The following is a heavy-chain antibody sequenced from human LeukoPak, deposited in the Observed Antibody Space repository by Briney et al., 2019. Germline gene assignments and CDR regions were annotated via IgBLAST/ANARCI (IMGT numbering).Heavy chain of an antibody. CDR2: IYYSGST. D-gene: IGHD3-3*01. V-gene: IGHV4-59*01. Sequence: PSETLSLTCTVSGGSISSYYWSWIRQPPGKGLEWIGYIYYSGSTNYNPSLKSRVTISVDTSKNQFSLKLSSVTAADTAVYYCARGGTYYDFWSGYYTGDYYYYMDVWGKGTTVTVSS. CDR1: GGSISSYY. J-gene: IGHJ6*03. CDR3: ARGGTYYDFWSGYYTGDYYYYMDV.